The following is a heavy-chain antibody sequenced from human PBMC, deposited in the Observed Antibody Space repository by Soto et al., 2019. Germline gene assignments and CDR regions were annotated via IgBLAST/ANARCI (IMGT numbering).Heavy chain of an antibody. CDR2: IIPILGIT. Sequence: QAQLMQSGAEVKKPGSSVKVSCKASGGTFSGYAISWVRQAPGQGLEWMGGIIPILGITNYAQKFQGRITIAADESTGTFYMDLRSLRSEDTAVYYCARDPRSITGTTSSEDFQHWGQGTLVSVSS. CDR1: GGTFSGYA. J-gene: IGHJ1*01. CDR3: ARDPRSITGTTSSEDFQH. D-gene: IGHD1-20*01. V-gene: IGHV1-69*01.